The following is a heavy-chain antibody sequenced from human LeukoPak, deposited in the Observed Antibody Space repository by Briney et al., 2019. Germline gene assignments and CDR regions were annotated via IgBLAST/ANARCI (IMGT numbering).Heavy chain of an antibody. D-gene: IGHD2-2*01. CDR3: ATGERLVPAAMWFDY. V-gene: IGHV1-2*02. J-gene: IGHJ4*02. CDR2: INPKSGGR. Sequence: ASVKVSFKASGYTFTDYCMHWVRQAPGQGLEWMGWINPKSGGRSYAQRFQGRVTMTRDTSISTAYMELSRLRSDDTAVYYCATGERLVPAAMWFDYWGQGTLVTVSS. CDR1: GYTFTDYC.